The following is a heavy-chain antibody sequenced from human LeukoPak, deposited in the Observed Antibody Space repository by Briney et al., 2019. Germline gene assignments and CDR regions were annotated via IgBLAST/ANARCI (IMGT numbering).Heavy chain of an antibody. CDR1: GYSFPRYW. Sequence: GEALKIYRKGSGYSFPRYWLGWVRQMPGKGLEWMGIIHPGESDNRYSPSFQGKVTISADKSINTAYLQWSSLKASDTAMYYCARRVVNNRNWYFNLWGRGTLVTVSS. CDR3: ARRVVNNRNWYFNL. V-gene: IGHV5-51*01. J-gene: IGHJ2*01. CDR2: IHPGESDN. D-gene: IGHD4-23*01.